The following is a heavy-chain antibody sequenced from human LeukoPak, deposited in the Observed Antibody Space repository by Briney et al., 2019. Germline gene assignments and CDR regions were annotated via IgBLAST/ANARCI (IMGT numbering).Heavy chain of an antibody. CDR2: IYYSGSA. CDR3: ARAGGVKTAALDLDY. V-gene: IGHV4-59*01. D-gene: IGHD6-25*01. Sequence: SETLSLTCTVSGGSISDYSWSWIRQPPGRGLEWIGNIYYSGSANHNPSLKSRVTISRDTSKNQFSLKLTSVTTADTAVYYCARAGGVKTAALDLDYWGQGTLVTVSS. J-gene: IGHJ4*02. CDR1: GGSISDYS.